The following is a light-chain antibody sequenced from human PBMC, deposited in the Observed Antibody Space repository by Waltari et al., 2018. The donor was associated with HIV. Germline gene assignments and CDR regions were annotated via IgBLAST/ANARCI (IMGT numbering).Light chain of an antibody. CDR3: NSYACNKDLGV. Sequence: QSALTQPPSASGSPGQSVTISCTGTSSDVGGYNYVSWYQQHQGNAPKLIIDGVTNGPSGVPARFSGSKAGNTASLTVSGLQAEDEAIYHCNSYACNKDLGVFGGGTKLTVL. CDR1: SSDVGGYNY. V-gene: IGLV2-8*01. J-gene: IGLJ3*02. CDR2: GVT.